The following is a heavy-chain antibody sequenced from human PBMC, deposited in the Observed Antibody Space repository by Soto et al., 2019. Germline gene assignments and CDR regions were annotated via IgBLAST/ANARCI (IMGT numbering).Heavy chain of an antibody. D-gene: IGHD1-26*01. CDR2: ISSNSAYI. V-gene: IGHV3-21*01. CDR1: GFKFGSFT. Sequence: GGPLRVSCAASGFKFGSFTMNWVRQAPGKGLEWVSTISSNSAYIYYADSVKRRFTISRDNSKNTLYLQMNSLRAEDTAVYYCARARASGSLMPFDPWAQGTLVTVSS. CDR3: ARARASGSLMPFDP. J-gene: IGHJ5*02.